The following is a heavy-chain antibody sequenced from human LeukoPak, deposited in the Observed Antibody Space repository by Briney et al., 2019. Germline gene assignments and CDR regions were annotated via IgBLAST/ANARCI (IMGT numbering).Heavy chain of an antibody. Sequence: ASVKVSCKASGYSFINYGITWVRQAPGQGLEWIGWSSPYNRKTNYAQKFQGRVTMTTDTSTNTAYMELRSLRSDDTAVHYCARGGIDIVTVPVSNWFDPWGQGTLVTVSS. CDR1: GYSFINYG. CDR3: ARGGIDIVTVPVSNWFDP. J-gene: IGHJ5*02. D-gene: IGHD2-15*01. V-gene: IGHV1-18*01. CDR2: SSPYNRKT.